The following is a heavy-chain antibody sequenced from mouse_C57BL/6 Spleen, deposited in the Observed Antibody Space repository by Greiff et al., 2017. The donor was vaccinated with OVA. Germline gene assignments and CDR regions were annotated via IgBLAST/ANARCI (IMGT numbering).Heavy chain of an antibody. V-gene: IGHV1-63*01. CDR1: GYTFTNYW. D-gene: IGHD6-2*01. CDR3: ARGLPYYFDY. CDR2: IYPGGGYT. J-gene: IGHJ2*01. Sequence: QVQLKQSGAELVRPGTSVKMSCKASGYTFTNYWIGWAKQRPGHGLEWIGDIYPGGGYTNYNEKFKGKATLTADKSSSTAYMQFSSLTSEDSAIYYCARGLPYYFDYWGQGTTLTVSS.